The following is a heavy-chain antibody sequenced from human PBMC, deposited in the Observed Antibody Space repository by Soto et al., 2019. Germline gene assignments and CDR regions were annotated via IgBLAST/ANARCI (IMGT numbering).Heavy chain of an antibody. Sequence: GSSVKVSCKVSGYTLTELSMHWVRQAPGKGLEWMGGFDPEDGETIYAQKFQGRVTMTEDTSTDTAYMELSSLRSEDTAVYYCATHSASRYYFDSWGQGTLVTVSS. CDR3: ATHSASRYYFDS. CDR1: GYTLTELS. D-gene: IGHD3-10*01. V-gene: IGHV1-24*01. J-gene: IGHJ4*02. CDR2: FDPEDGET.